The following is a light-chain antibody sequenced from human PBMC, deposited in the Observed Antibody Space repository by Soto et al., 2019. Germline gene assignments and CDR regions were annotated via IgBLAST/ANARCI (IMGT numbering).Light chain of an antibody. J-gene: IGLJ2*01. Sequence: QSALTQPASVSGSPGQSITISCTGTSSDVGSYNLVSWYQQHPGKAPKLMIYEGSKRPSGVSNRVSGAKSGNTASLTISGLQAEDEADYYCCSSAGGSPLVFGGGTTVPVL. CDR2: EGS. CDR3: CSSAGGSPLV. CDR1: SSDVGSYNL. V-gene: IGLV2-23*01.